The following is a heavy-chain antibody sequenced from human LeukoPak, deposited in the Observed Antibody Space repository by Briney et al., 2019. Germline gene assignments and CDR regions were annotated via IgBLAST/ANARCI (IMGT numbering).Heavy chain of an antibody. CDR2: ISTGSNFI. J-gene: IGHJ3*02. CDR3: ARGGYCTSTSCPGAFHI. V-gene: IGHV3-21*01. D-gene: IGHD2-2*01. CDR1: GFTFSSYA. Sequence: GGSLRLSCAASGFTFSSYAMSWVRQAPGKGLEWVSSISTGSNFIYYADSVKGRFTISRDNAKSSLYLQMNSLRAEDTAVYYCARGGYCTSTSCPGAFHIWGQGTMVTVSS.